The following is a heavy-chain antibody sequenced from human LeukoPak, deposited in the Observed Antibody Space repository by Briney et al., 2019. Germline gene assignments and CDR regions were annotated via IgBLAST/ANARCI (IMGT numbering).Heavy chain of an antibody. J-gene: IGHJ4*02. CDR3: ASGWKGYDYVWGSYRNDY. CDR2: ISSSSYI. V-gene: IGHV3-21*01. D-gene: IGHD3-16*02. Sequence: PGGSLRLSCAASGFTFSSYRMNWVRQAPGKGLEWVSSISSSSYIYYADSVKGRFTISRDNAKNSLYLQMNSLRAEDTAAYYCASGWKGYDYVWGSYRNDYWGQGTLVTVSS. CDR1: GFTFSSYR.